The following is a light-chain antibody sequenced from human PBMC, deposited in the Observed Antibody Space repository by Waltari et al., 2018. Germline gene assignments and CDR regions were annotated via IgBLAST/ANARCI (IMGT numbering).Light chain of an antibody. CDR3: QQYNNWPPWR. J-gene: IGKJ1*01. CDR2: GAS. V-gene: IGKV3-15*01. CDR1: QSVSSN. Sequence: EVVMTQSPATLSVSPGERATLSCRASQSVSSNLAWYQQKPGQAPTLLIYGASTRATGIPARFSGSGSGTEFTLTISSLQSEDVAVYYCQQYNNWPPWRFGEGSKVEMK.